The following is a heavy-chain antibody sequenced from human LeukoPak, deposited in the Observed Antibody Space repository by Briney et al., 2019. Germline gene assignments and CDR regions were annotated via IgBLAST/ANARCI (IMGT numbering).Heavy chain of an antibody. D-gene: IGHD3-22*01. CDR2: IYTSGST. CDR1: GGSISSYY. Sequence: PSETLSLTCTVSGGSISSYYWSWILQPAGKGLEWIGRIYTSGSTNYNPSLKSRVTISVDKSKNQFSLKLSSVTAADTAVYCCARVLDYYYDSSGYYPQYYYYYYTDVWGKGTTVTVSS. J-gene: IGHJ6*03. V-gene: IGHV4-4*07. CDR3: ARVLDYYYDSSGYYPQYYYYYYTDV.